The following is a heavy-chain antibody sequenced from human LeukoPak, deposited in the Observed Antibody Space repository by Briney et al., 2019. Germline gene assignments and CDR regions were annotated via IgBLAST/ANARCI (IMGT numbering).Heavy chain of an antibody. CDR2: IYSGGTT. V-gene: IGHV3-53*01. CDR1: GFTFSDYY. Sequence: PGGSLKLSCAASGFTFSDYYMSWIRQAPGKGLEWVSIIYSGGTTEYTDSVKGRFTISRDNSKNTLNLQMNSLRAEDTGIYYCARGLQAGNYMDAWGKGTTVTVSS. D-gene: IGHD1-1*01. CDR3: ARGLQAGNYMDA. J-gene: IGHJ6*03.